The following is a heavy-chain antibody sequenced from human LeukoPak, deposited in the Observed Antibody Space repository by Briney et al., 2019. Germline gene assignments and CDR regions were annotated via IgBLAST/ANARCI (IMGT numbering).Heavy chain of an antibody. J-gene: IGHJ1*01. CDR2: ISGSGGST. CDR3: AKDGIAVAGTFEYFQH. V-gene: IGHV3-23*01. D-gene: IGHD6-19*01. Sequence: PGGSLRLSCAASGFTFSSYAMSWVRQAPGKGLEWLSAISGSGGSTYYADSVKGRFTISRDNSKNTLYLQMNSLRAEDTAVYYCAKDGIAVAGTFEYFQHWGQGTLVTVSS. CDR1: GFTFSSYA.